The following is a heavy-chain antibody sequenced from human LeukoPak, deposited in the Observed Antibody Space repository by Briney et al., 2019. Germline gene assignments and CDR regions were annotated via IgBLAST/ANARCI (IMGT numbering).Heavy chain of an antibody. D-gene: IGHD2-2*02. CDR3: ATQGCTSISCYTVDS. J-gene: IGHJ4*02. CDR2: INHSGST. CDR1: GGSFSGYY. V-gene: IGHV4-34*01. Sequence: SDTLSLTCAVYGGSFSGYYWSWIRQPPGKGLEWIGEINHSGSTNYTPSLKSRVTISVDTSKNQFSLNLSSVTAADTAVYYCATQGCTSISCYTVDSWGQGTLVTVSS.